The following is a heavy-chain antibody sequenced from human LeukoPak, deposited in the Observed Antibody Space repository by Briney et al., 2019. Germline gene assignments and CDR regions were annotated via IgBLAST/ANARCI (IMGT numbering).Heavy chain of an antibody. CDR2: MNPNSGNT. J-gene: IGHJ5*02. D-gene: IGHD3-16*01. CDR3: ARSYDYIWGSYRSCWFDP. V-gene: IGHV1-8*01. Sequence: ASVKVSCKASGYTFTSYDINWVRQATGQGLEWMGWMNPNSGNTGYAQKFQGRVTMTRNTPISTAYMELSSLRSEDTAVYYCARSYDYIWGSYRSCWFDPWGQGTLVTVSS. CDR1: GYTFTSYD.